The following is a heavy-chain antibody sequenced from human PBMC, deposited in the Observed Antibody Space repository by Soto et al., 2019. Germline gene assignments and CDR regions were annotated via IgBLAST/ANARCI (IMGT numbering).Heavy chain of an antibody. D-gene: IGHD2-2*01. CDR3: ARARRVTAAMPRRYYYYYMDV. CDR1: GYTFTSYA. V-gene: IGHV1-8*01. CDR2: MNPNSGNT. Sequence: GSVKVSCKASGYTFTSYAINWVRQATGQRLEWMGWMNPNSGNTGYAQKFQGRVTMTRNTSISAAYMELSSLRSEDTAVYYCARARRVTAAMPRRYYYYYMDVWGKGTTVTVSS. J-gene: IGHJ6*03.